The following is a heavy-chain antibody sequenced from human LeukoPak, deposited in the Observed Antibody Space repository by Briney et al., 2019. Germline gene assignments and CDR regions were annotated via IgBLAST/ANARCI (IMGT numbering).Heavy chain of an antibody. J-gene: IGHJ4*02. CDR2: IIPIFGTA. CDR3: ARDRSYDFWSGYHDSPYYFDY. V-gene: IGHV1-69*05. D-gene: IGHD3-3*01. Sequence: SVKVSCKASGGTFSSYAISWVRQAPGQGLEWMGGIIPIFGTANYAQKFQGRVTITTDESTSTAYMELSSLRSEDTAVYYCARDRSYDFWSGYHDSPYYFDYWGQGTPVTVSS. CDR1: GGTFSSYA.